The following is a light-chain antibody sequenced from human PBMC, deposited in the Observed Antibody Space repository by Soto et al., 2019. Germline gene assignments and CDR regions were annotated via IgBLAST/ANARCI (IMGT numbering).Light chain of an antibody. J-gene: IGLJ1*01. Sequence: QSVLTQPPAASGSPGQSVTISCTGTSSDVDDYNSVSWYQQYPGKAPKVIIYEVRKRPSGVPDRFSGSKSGNTASLTVSGLQAEDEADYYCSSYAGSKAYVFGTGTKVTVL. CDR2: EVR. CDR3: SSYAGSKAYV. CDR1: SSDVDDYNS. V-gene: IGLV2-8*01.